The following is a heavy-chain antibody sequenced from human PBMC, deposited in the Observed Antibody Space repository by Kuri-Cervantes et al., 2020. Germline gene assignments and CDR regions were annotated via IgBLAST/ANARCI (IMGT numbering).Heavy chain of an antibody. V-gene: IGHV4-39*07. CDR3: ARAPTKWLRKRQCYYFDY. CDR2: INHSGST. Sequence: SETLSLTCSVSGDSISSKSFYWGWIRQPPGKGLEWIGEINHSGSTNYNPSLKSRVTISVDTSKNQFSLKLSSVTAADTAVYYCARAPTKWLRKRQCYYFDYWGQGTLVTVSS. J-gene: IGHJ4*02. D-gene: IGHD5-12*01. CDR1: GDSISSKSFY.